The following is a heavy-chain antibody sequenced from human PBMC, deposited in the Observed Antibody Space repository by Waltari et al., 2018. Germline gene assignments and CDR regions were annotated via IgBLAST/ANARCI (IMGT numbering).Heavy chain of an antibody. D-gene: IGHD6-13*01. J-gene: IGHJ6*02. V-gene: IGHV1-8*01. CDR3: ARGLSSSWFGMDV. CDR2: MNPESGNT. CDR1: GYLFTSPD. Sequence: QVQLVQSGAEVKKPGASVKVSCKASGYLFTSPDINWGRQATGQGPEWLGWMNPESGNTGYAQKFQGRVTMTRDTSTTTAYMELSSLRSDDTAVYFCARGLSSSWFGMDVWGQGTAVTVSS.